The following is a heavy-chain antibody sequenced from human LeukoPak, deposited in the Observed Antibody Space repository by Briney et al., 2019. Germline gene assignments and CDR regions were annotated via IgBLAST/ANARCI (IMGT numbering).Heavy chain of an antibody. CDR1: GFTFSSYA. J-gene: IGHJ5*02. V-gene: IGHV3-30*04. D-gene: IGHD5-18*01. CDR3: ARESAAMGRFDP. Sequence: GGSLRLSCAASGFTFSSYAIHWVRQAPGKGLEWVAVISYDGSNKYYADSVKGRFTISRDNSKNTLYLQMNSLRAEDTAVYYCARESAAMGRFDPWGQGTLVTVSS. CDR2: ISYDGSNK.